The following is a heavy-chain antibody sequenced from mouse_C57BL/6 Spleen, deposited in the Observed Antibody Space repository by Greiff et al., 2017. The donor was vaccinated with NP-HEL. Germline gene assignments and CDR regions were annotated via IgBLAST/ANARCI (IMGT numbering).Heavy chain of an antibody. V-gene: IGHV2-9*01. CDR2: IWGGGSA. J-gene: IGHJ3*01. CDR3: AKRPEFAY. CDR1: GFSLTSYG. Sequence: QVQLKESGPGLVAPSPSLSITCTVSGFSLTSYGVDWVRQPPGQGLEWLGVIWGGGSANYNSALMSSLSISTDNPKSQVFVKMNSLQTDDTSMYYCAKRPEFAYWGQGTLVTVSA.